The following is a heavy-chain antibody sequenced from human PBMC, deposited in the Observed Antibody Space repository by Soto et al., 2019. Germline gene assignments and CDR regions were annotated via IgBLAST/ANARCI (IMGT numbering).Heavy chain of an antibody. CDR3: ARGSSTTIFGVSGYYYMDV. Sequence: PSETLSLTCAVSSGSISSSNWWSWVRQPPGKGLEWIGEIYHSGSTNYNPSLKSRVTISVDKSKNQFSLKLSSVTAADTAVYYCARGSSTTIFGVSGYYYMDVWGKGTTVTVSS. V-gene: IGHV4-4*02. D-gene: IGHD3-3*01. CDR1: SGSISSSNW. J-gene: IGHJ6*03. CDR2: IYHSGST.